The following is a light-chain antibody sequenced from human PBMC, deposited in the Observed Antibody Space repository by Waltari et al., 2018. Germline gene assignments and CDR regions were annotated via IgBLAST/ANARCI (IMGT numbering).Light chain of an antibody. Sequence: QSALTQPASVSGSPGQSITISCTGTSSDIGGHNYVSWYQQHPGKAPKLVIFEVTTRPSGVSNRFSGSKSGNTASLTISGLQADDEADYYCTSYTTSVTWVFGGGTKVTVL. CDR2: EVT. J-gene: IGLJ3*02. CDR3: TSYTTSVTWV. CDR1: SSDIGGHNY. V-gene: IGLV2-14*01.